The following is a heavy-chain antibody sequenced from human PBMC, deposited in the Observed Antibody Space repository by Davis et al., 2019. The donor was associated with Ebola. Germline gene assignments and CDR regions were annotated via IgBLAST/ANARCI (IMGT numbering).Heavy chain of an antibody. J-gene: IGHJ4*02. CDR3: SRGLPDY. CDR1: GGSFSVYY. V-gene: IGHV4-34*01. Sequence: SQTLSPTCAIFGGSFSVYYGSWIRQPPGKGLEWIGEINESGSTNYNPTLKSRVTISVDTSKNQFTLKLNSVTAADTAVYYCSRGLPDYWGQGTLVTVSS. CDR2: INESGST.